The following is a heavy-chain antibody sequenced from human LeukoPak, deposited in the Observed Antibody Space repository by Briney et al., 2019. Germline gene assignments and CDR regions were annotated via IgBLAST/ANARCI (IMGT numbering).Heavy chain of an antibody. CDR2: IYSGGST. V-gene: IGHV3-53*01. CDR3: ARRLYSSGWYDAFDI. Sequence: GGSLRLSCVASGFTVSSNYMSWVRQAPGKGLEWVSVIYSGGSTYYADSVKGRFTISRDNSKNTLHLQMNSLRVEDTAVYYCARRLYSSGWYDAFDIWGQGTMVTVSS. D-gene: IGHD6-19*01. CDR1: GFTVSSNY. J-gene: IGHJ3*02.